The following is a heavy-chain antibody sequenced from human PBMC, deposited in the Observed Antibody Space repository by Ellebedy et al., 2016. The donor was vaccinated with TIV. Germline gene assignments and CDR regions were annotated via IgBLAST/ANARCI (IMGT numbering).Heavy chain of an antibody. V-gene: IGHV3-23*01. Sequence: GESLKISCAASGFTFSSYAMSWVRQASGKGLEWVSTISNTGSRTYYADSVEGRFIISRDNSKNTLYLQMNSLRAEDTAVYYCASSPYSSGWFDYWGQGTLVTVSS. CDR1: GFTFSSYA. D-gene: IGHD6-19*01. CDR3: ASSPYSSGWFDY. J-gene: IGHJ4*02. CDR2: ISNTGSRT.